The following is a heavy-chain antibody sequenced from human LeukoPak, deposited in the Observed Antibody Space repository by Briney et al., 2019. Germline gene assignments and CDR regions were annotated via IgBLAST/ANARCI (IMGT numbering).Heavy chain of an antibody. CDR3: ARETASGYLGFDF. D-gene: IGHD3-3*01. Sequence: PSEALSLTCTVSGGSISSGGYYWSWIRQHPGKGLEWIGYIYYSGSTYYNPSLKSRVTISVDTSKNQFSLKLSSVTAADTAVYYCARETASGYLGFDFWGQGTLITVSS. V-gene: IGHV4-31*03. CDR2: IYYSGST. J-gene: IGHJ4*02. CDR1: GGSISSGGYY.